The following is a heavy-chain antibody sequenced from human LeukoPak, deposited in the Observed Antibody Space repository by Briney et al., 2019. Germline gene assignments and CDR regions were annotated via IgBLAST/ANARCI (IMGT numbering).Heavy chain of an antibody. CDR3: AREGTIFGVVKSFDY. CDR1: GGTFSSYA. Sequence: SVKVSCKASGGTFSSYAISWVRQAPGQGLEWRGGIIPIFGTANYAQKFQGRVTITADESTSTAYMELSSLRSEDTAVYYCAREGTIFGVVKSFDYWGQGTLVTVSS. CDR2: IIPIFGTA. V-gene: IGHV1-69*01. D-gene: IGHD3-3*01. J-gene: IGHJ4*02.